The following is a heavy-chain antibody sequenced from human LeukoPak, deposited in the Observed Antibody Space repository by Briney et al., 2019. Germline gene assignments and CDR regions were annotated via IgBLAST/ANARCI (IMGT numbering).Heavy chain of an antibody. CDR2: IRYDGSNK. CDR3: GSLPAATYYFGY. V-gene: IGHV3-30*02. CDR1: AFTFSSYA. J-gene: IGHJ4*02. Sequence: GGSLRLSCAASAFTFSSYAMSWVRQAPGKGLEWVAFIRYDGSNKYYADSVKGRFTISRDNSKNTLYLQINSLRAEDTAVYYCGSLPAATYYFGYWGQGTLVTVSS. D-gene: IGHD2-2*01.